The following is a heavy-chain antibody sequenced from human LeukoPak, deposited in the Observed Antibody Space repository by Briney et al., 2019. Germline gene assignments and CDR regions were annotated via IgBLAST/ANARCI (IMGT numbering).Heavy chain of an antibody. J-gene: IGHJ4*02. CDR3: ARDRDYGGNANFDY. CDR2: INPNSGGT. V-gene: IGHV1-2*02. CDR1: GYTFTGYY. D-gene: IGHD4-23*01. Sequence: ASVKVSCKASGYTFTGYYMHWVRQAPGQGLEWMGWINPNSGGTNYARKFQGRVTMTRDTSISTAYMELSRLRSDDTAVYYCARDRDYGGNANFDYWGQGTLVTVSS.